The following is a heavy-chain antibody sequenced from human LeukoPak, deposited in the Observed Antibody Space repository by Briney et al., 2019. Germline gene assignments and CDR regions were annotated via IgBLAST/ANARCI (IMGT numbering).Heavy chain of an antibody. V-gene: IGHV3-13*01. CDR1: GFTFSTYD. J-gene: IGHJ4*02. CDR3: ARGRYSSSWYYFDY. CDR2: IDTAGDT. Sequence: PGGSLRLSCAASGFTFSTYDMHWVRQVTGKGLEWVSGIDTAGDTYYPDSVKGRFTISRENAKNSLYLQMNSLRVEYTAVYYCARGRYSSSWYYFDYWGQGTLVTVSS. D-gene: IGHD6-13*01.